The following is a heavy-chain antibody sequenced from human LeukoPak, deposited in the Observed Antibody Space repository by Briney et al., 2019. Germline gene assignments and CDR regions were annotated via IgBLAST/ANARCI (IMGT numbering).Heavy chain of an antibody. CDR2: IYYSGST. CDR1: GGSISSSSYY. V-gene: IGHV4-39*07. J-gene: IGHJ4*02. Sequence: SETLSLTCTVSGGSISSSSYYWGWIRQPPGKGLEWIGSIYYSGSTYYNPSLKSRVTISVDTSKNQFSLKLSSVTAADTAVYYCARDTFRCAGDCYSPHFDYWGQGTLVTVSS. CDR3: ARDTFRCAGDCYSPHFDY. D-gene: IGHD2-21*02.